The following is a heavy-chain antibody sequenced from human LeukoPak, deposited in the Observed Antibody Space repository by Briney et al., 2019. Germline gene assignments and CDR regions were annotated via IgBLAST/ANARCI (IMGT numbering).Heavy chain of an antibody. CDR2: IKKEGSEK. CDR3: ARHGASSSGWYGWFDP. CDR1: GFTFSSYW. D-gene: IGHD6-19*01. J-gene: IGHJ5*02. Sequence: GGSLRLSCAASGFTFSSYWMSWVRQAPGKGLEWVANIKKEGSEKYYVDSVKGRFTISRDNAKNSLYLQMNSLRAEDTAVYYCARHGASSSGWYGWFDPWGQGTLVTVSS. V-gene: IGHV3-7*03.